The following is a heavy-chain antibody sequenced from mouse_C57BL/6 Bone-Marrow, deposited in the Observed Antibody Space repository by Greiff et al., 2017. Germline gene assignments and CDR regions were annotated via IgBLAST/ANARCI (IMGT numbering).Heavy chain of an antibody. CDR2: IYPGSGNT. D-gene: IGHD1-1*01. CDR1: GYTFTDYY. J-gene: IGHJ2*01. V-gene: IGHV1-84*01. CDR3: ARGLYYGSSYDYFDD. Sequence: QVQLKQSGPELVKPGASVKISCKASGYTFTDYYINWVKQRPGQGLEWIGWIYPGSGNTKYNEKFKGKATLTVDTSSSTAYMQLSSLTSEDSSVYFWARGLYYGSSYDYFDDAGQRTTLTVPS.